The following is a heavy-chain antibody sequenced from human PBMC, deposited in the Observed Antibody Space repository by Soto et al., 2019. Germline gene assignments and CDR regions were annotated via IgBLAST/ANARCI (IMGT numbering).Heavy chain of an antibody. CDR3: ARGHYDFWSGYYLDAFDI. CDR2: IYYNGNT. D-gene: IGHD3-3*01. CDR1: GGSISRSPYY. J-gene: IGHJ3*02. Sequence: PSETLSLTCTVSGGSISRSPYYWAWIRQPPGKGLQWIGNIYYNGNTYYNPSLKSRVTISIDTSKSQFSLKLSSVTAADTAVYYCARGHYDFWSGYYLDAFDIWGQGTMVTVSS. V-gene: IGHV4-39*07.